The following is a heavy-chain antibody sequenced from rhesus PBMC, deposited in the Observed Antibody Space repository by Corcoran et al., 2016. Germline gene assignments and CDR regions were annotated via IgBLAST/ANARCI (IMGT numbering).Heavy chain of an antibody. D-gene: IGHD6-31*01. CDR2: VDPEDGEA. CDR3: ATGGAAGTRVAGDAFDF. J-gene: IGHJ3*01. CDR1: GYTFTDYY. V-gene: IGHV1-111*02. Sequence: EVQLVQSGAEVKKPGASVKISCKASGYTFTDYYLHWVRQAPGKGLEWMERVDPEDGEAIPAQKFPDRVTITSDTSTDTAYMELSRLRSEDTAVYYCATGGAAGTRVAGDAFDFWGQGLRVTVSS.